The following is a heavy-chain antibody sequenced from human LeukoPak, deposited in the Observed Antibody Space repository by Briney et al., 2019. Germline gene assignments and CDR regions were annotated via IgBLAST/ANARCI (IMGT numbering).Heavy chain of an antibody. CDR2: ISGSGGST. Sequence: GGSLRLSCAASGFTFSSYAMSWVRQAPGKGLEWVSAISGSGGSTYYADSVKGRFTISRDNSKNTLYLQMNSLRAEDTAVYYCAEVSGWFGELLYRNDAFDIWGQGTMVTVSS. J-gene: IGHJ3*02. CDR3: AEVSGWFGELLYRNDAFDI. CDR1: GFTFSSYA. V-gene: IGHV3-23*01. D-gene: IGHD3-10*01.